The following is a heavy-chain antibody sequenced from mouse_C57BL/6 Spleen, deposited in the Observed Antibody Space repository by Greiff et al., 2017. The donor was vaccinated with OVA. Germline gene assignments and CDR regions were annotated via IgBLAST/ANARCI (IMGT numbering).Heavy chain of an antibody. Sequence: VKLLESGPGLVAPSQSLSITCTVSGFSLTSYGVDWVRQSPGKGLEWLGVIWGVGSTNYNSATKSRLSISKDNSKSQVFLKMNSPQTDDTAMYYCASTRGYGNDGGFAYWGQGTLVTVSA. CDR1: GFSLTSYG. D-gene: IGHD2-2*01. CDR2: IWGVGST. V-gene: IGHV2-6*01. J-gene: IGHJ3*01. CDR3: ASTRGYGNDGGFAY.